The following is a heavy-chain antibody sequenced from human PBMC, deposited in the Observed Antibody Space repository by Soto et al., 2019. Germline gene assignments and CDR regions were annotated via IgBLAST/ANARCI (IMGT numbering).Heavy chain of an antibody. V-gene: IGHV3-33*01. CDR2: IWYDGGNK. J-gene: IGHJ4*02. CDR1: GFSFSSFG. CDR3: ARKGYSGYEKYYFDL. D-gene: IGHD5-12*01. Sequence: VQLVESGGGVVQSGRSLRLSCAASGFSFSSFGMHWVRQAPGKGLEWVSLIWYDGGNKYYSGSVKGRFTISRDNSKNTLYLQMDSLSADDTAVYYCARKGYSGYEKYYFDLWGQGTLVTVSS.